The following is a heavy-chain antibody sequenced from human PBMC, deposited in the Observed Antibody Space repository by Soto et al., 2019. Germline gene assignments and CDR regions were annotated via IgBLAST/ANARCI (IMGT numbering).Heavy chain of an antibody. D-gene: IGHD1-26*01. J-gene: IGHJ3*02. CDR3: GTFGPADSGSYSRPHPFEI. V-gene: IGHV1-18*01. CDR2: ISAYNGNT. Sequence: GLEWMGWISAYNGNTNYAQKLQGRVTMTTDTSTSTAYMELRSLRSDDTAVYYCGTFGPADSGSYSRPHPFEILVQGTMVT.